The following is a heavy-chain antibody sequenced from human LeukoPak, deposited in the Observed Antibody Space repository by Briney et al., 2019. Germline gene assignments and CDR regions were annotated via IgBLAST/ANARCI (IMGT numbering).Heavy chain of an antibody. D-gene: IGHD3-22*01. Sequence: PSETLSLTCTVSGGSISSSSYYWGWIRQPPGKGLEWIGSIYYSGSTYYNPSLKSRVTISVDTSKNQFSLKLSSVTAADTAVYYCARSVPDYYDSSGYFDYWGQGTLVTVSS. CDR3: ARSVPDYYDSSGYFDY. CDR1: GGSISSSSYY. J-gene: IGHJ4*02. V-gene: IGHV4-39*07. CDR2: IYYSGST.